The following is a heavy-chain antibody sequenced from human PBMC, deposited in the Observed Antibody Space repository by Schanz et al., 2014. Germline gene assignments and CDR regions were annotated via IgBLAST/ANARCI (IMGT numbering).Heavy chain of an antibody. V-gene: IGHV3-66*01. CDR3: ARDRVGASSYFDY. CDR2: MYINSGST. CDR1: GFTVNTNY. D-gene: IGHD1-26*01. J-gene: IGHJ4*02. Sequence: EVQLLESGGTVVQPGGSLRLSCAVSGFTVNTNYMSWVRQAPGKGLEWISSMYINSGSTQYADSVRGRFTISRDNSKNTLYLQMNNLRAEDTAVYYCARDRVGASSYFDYWGQGTLVTVSS.